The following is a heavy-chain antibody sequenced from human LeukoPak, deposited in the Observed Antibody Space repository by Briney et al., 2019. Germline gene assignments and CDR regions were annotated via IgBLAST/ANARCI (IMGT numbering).Heavy chain of an antibody. D-gene: IGHD2-15*01. Sequence: PSETLSLTCAVYGGSFSGYYWSWIRQPPGKGLEWIGEINHSGSTSYNPSLKSRVTISVDTSKNQFSLKLSSVTAADTAVYYCARGGCLRSGGSCYRYYFDYWGQGTLVTVSS. V-gene: IGHV4-34*01. CDR2: INHSGST. J-gene: IGHJ4*02. CDR1: GGSFSGYY. CDR3: ARGGCLRSGGSCYRYYFDY.